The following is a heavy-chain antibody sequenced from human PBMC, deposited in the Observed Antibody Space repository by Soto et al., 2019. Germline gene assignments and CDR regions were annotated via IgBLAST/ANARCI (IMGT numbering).Heavy chain of an antibody. V-gene: IGHV3-7*05. CDR1: GFTFSNYW. CDR3: ARDVSPGSRSLYLDAFDI. D-gene: IGHD3-10*01. CDR2: IKRDGSER. Sequence: EVQLVDSGGGLVQPGGSLRLSCAASGFTFSNYWMTWVRQAPGKGLEWVANIKRDGSERSYLDSVRGRFTVSRDNAKNSLYLQMDSLRAEDTALYYCARDVSPGSRSLYLDAFDIWGQGTMVTVSS. J-gene: IGHJ3*02.